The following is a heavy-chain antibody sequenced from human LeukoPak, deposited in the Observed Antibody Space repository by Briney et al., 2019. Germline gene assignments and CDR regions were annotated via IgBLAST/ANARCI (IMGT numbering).Heavy chain of an antibody. V-gene: IGHV3-74*01. CDR1: GFTVSTYW. CDR2: INSDSGRT. Sequence: PGGSLRLSCAASGFTVSTYWMHWVRQAPGKGLVWVSQINSDSGRTRYADSVKGRLTISRDNAKNTVYLQINSLRAEDTAMYYCARGRNGFFDYWGHGTLVTVSS. J-gene: IGHJ4*01. D-gene: IGHD5-24*01. CDR3: ARGRNGFFDY.